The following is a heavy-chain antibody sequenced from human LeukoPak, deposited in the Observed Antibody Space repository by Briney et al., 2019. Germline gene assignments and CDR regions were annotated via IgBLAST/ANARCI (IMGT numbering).Heavy chain of an antibody. V-gene: IGHV1-69*05. J-gene: IGHJ6*03. D-gene: IGHD1-1*01. Sequence: GSSVKVSCKASGGSFGSHAVGWVRQAPGQGLEWLGGTIPLFGTTRYAQKFQGRVTITTDESTRTAYMDLSSLTSEDAAVYYCARGSWDDVGYYYYYYMDVWGKGSTVTVSS. CDR3: ARGSWDDVGYYYYYYMDV. CDR2: TIPLFGTT. CDR1: GGSFGSHA.